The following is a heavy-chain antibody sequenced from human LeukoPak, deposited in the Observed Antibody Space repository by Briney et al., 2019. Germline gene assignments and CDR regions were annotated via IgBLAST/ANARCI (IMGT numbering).Heavy chain of an antibody. CDR1: GFTLDDYG. D-gene: IGHD4-17*01. CDR3: ASGYGEYVHFP. V-gene: IGHV3-20*04. J-gene: IGHJ5*02. Sequence: GGSLRLSCAASGFTLDDYGRSWVCQAPGKGLEWVSGINWNGGSTGYADSVKGRFTISRDNAKNSLYLQMSSLRAEDTALYYCASGYGEYVHFPWGQGTLVTVSS. CDR2: INWNGGST.